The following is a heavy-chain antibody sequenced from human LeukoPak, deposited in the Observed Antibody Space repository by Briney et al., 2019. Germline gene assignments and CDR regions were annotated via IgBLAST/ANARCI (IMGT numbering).Heavy chain of an antibody. CDR1: GGSISSGSYY. Sequence: SETLSLTCTVSGGSISSGSYYWSWIRQPAGKGLEWIGRIYTSGSTNYNPSLKSRVTISVDTSKNQFSLKLSSVTAADTAVYYCARDVGSYFDYWGQGTLVTVSS. D-gene: IGHD1-26*01. CDR2: IYTSGST. V-gene: IGHV4-61*02. J-gene: IGHJ4*02. CDR3: ARDVGSYFDY.